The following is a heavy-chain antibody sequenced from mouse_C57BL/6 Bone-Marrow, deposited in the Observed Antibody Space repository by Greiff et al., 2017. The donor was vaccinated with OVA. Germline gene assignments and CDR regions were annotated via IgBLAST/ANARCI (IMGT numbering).Heavy chain of an antibody. CDR3: ARGDWDYFDY. V-gene: IGHV1-84*01. CDR2: IYPGSGNT. D-gene: IGHD4-1*01. Sequence: LVESGPELVKPGASVKISCKASGYTFTDYYINWVKQRPGQGLEWIGWIYPGSGNTKYNEKFKGKATLTVDTSSSTAYMQLSSLTSEDSAVYVCARGDWDYFDYWGQGTTLTVSS. J-gene: IGHJ2*01. CDR1: GYTFTDYY.